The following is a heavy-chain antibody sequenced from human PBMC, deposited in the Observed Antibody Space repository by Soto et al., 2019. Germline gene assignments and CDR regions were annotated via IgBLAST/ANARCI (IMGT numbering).Heavy chain of an antibody. D-gene: IGHD3-22*01. CDR1: GGSISRYS. J-gene: IGHJ3*02. CDR2: IYYSGGT. CDR3: ARGLISGYYFYVALDI. Sequence: PSEHLSLTFTVPGGSISRYSWSWIRQPPGKGLEWIGYIYYSGGTNYNPSLKSRVTISVDTSKNQFSLKLSSVTAADTAVYYCARGLISGYYFYVALDICGQGTVVT. V-gene: IGHV4-59*01.